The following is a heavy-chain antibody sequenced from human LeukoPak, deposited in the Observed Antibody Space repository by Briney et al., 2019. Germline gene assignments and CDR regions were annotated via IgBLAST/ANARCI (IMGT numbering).Heavy chain of an antibody. D-gene: IGHD6-19*01. J-gene: IGHJ4*02. CDR3: ATAASAVAGTWDHFDY. CDR1: GYTFTGYY. V-gene: IGHV1-2*02. CDR2: INPNSGGT. Sequence: ASVKVSCKASGYTFTGYYIHWVRQAPGQGLEWMGWINPNSGGTNYAQKFQGRVTMTRDTSISTAYMELSRLRSDDTAVYYCATAASAVAGTWDHFDYWGQGTLVTVSP.